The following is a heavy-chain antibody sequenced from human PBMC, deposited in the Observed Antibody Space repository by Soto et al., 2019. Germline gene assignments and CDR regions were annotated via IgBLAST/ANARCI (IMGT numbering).Heavy chain of an antibody. CDR2: ISAYNGNT. Sequence: GASVKVSCKASGYTFTSYGISWVRQAPGQGLEWMGWISAYNGNTNYAQKLQGRVTMTTDTSTSTAYMELRSLRSDDTAVYYCARVRASIYYDSSGYYEGWFDPWGQGTLVTVPQ. CDR1: GYTFTSYG. D-gene: IGHD3-22*01. V-gene: IGHV1-18*01. CDR3: ARVRASIYYDSSGYYEGWFDP. J-gene: IGHJ5*02.